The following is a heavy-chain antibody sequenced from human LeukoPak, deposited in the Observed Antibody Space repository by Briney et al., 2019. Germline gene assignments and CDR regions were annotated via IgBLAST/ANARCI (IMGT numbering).Heavy chain of an antibody. J-gene: IGHJ4*02. V-gene: IGHV4-38-2*02. CDR2: IYESGST. D-gene: IGHD2-21*01. CDR1: GYSISSGKY. CDR3: ARGPGISGDHIYPDY. Sequence: SETLSLTCSVSGYSISSGKYWAWIRQTPGKGLEWIGSIYESGSTYFTPSLKSRVTMSVDTSKNQFSLSLTSVTAADTAVYFCARGPGISGDHIYPDYWGQGIQVTVSS.